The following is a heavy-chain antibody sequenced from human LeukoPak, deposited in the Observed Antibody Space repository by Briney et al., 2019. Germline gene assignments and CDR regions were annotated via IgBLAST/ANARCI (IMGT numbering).Heavy chain of an antibody. CDR1: GFSVSTTY. Sequence: GGSLRLSCSASGFSVSTTYMTWVRQAPGKGLEWVSLIYVDGGTFYADSVKGRFTISRHNSENTLSLQMNNLRSEDTAVYYCARVGVGTVAGNYFDDWGQGTLVTVSS. CDR2: IYVDGGT. J-gene: IGHJ4*02. V-gene: IGHV3-53*04. D-gene: IGHD6-19*01. CDR3: ARVGVGTVAGNYFDD.